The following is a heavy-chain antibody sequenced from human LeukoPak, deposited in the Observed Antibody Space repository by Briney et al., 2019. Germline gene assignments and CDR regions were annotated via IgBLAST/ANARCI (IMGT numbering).Heavy chain of an antibody. J-gene: IGHJ6*03. CDR3: ARGLERLRYYYYYMDV. V-gene: IGHV4-34*01. Sequence: SETLSLTCAVYGGSFSGYYWSWIRQPPGKGLEWIGEINHSGSTNYNPSLKSRVTISVDTSKNQFSLKLSSVTAAGTAVYYCARGLERLRYYYYYMDVWGKGTTVTVSS. D-gene: IGHD1-1*01. CDR1: GGSFSGYY. CDR2: INHSGST.